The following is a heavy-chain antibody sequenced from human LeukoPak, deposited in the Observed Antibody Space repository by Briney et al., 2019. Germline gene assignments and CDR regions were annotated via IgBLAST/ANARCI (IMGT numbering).Heavy chain of an antibody. CDR3: ARDLAYDSSGYYYPPTY. CDR1: GYIFTTYG. J-gene: IGHJ4*02. CDR2: ISAYNGNT. V-gene: IGHV1-18*01. D-gene: IGHD3-22*01. Sequence: ASVKVSCKASGYIFTTYGISWVRQAPGQGLEWMGWISAYNGNTNYAQKFQGRVTMTTDTSTSTAYMELRGLRSDDTAVYYCARDLAYDSSGYYYPPTYWGQGTLVTVSS.